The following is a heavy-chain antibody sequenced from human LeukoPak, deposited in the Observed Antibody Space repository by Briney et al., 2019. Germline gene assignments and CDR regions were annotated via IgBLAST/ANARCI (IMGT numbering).Heavy chain of an antibody. Sequence: ASVKVCCKASGYTFTSYDINWVRQATGQGLGWMGWMNPNSGNTGYAQKFQGRVTMTRNTSISTAYMEVSSLTSEDTAVYYCARTCSGTSCADFDYWGQGSLVTVSS. CDR1: GYTFTSYD. CDR3: ARTCSGTSCADFDY. V-gene: IGHV1-8*01. D-gene: IGHD2-2*01. J-gene: IGHJ4*02. CDR2: MNPNSGNT.